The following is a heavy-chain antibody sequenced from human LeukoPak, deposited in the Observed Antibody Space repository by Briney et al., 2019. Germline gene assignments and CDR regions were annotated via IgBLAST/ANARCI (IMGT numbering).Heavy chain of an antibody. CDR1: GGSTSSDH. J-gene: IGHJ4*02. D-gene: IGHD1-26*01. Sequence: SETLSLTCTVSGGSTSSDHWSWIRQPPGKGLEWIGHIYYSGSMKYNPTLKSRVTISVDTSKNQFSLKLSSVTAADTAVYYCARGLIASSDYWGQGTLVTVSS. CDR3: ARGLIASSDY. CDR2: IYYSGSM. V-gene: IGHV4-59*12.